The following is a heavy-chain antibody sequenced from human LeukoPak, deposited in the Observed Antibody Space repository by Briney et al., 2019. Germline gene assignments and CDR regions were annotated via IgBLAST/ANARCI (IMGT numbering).Heavy chain of an antibody. CDR2: MNPNSGNT. J-gene: IGHJ4*02. D-gene: IGHD3-16*01. CDR1: GYTFTSYD. Sequence: ASVKVSCKASGYTFTSYDINWVRQATGQGLEWMGWMNPNSGNTGYAQKFQGRVTITRNTSISTAYMELSSLRSEDTAVYYCARDREPFMITFGGVSSDYWGQGTLVTVSS. CDR3: ARDREPFMITFGGVSSDY. V-gene: IGHV1-8*03.